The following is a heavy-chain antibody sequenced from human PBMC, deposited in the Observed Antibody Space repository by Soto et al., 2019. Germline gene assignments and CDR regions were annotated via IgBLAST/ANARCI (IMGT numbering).Heavy chain of an antibody. D-gene: IGHD3-10*01. CDR1: GGTFNSYT. CDR3: ATSYGSGSTHFDS. CDR2: VNPIVGMS. Sequence: QVQLVQSGPEVKKPGSSVKVSCTASGGTFNSYTLNWVRQAPGQRPEWVGRVNPIVGMSTSASKFQGRVTLTADKSTNSAYMDLTGLKSEDTAVYYCATSYGSGSTHFDSWGQGTLVTVAS. J-gene: IGHJ4*02. V-gene: IGHV1-69*02.